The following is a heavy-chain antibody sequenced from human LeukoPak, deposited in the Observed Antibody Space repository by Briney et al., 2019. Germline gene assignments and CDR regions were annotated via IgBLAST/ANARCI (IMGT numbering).Heavy chain of an antibody. D-gene: IGHD4-17*01. Sequence: SQTLSLTCSVSGGSIGSGRYFWSWIRQHPGKGPEWIGYIYHSGNTYYSPSLKSRVTISMDTSENQFSLNLSSMTAADTAVYYCARGDGGSSTVPIYWFDSWGQGTLVTVSS. CDR1: GGSIGSGRYF. CDR2: IYHSGNT. V-gene: IGHV4-31*03. CDR3: ARGDGGSSTVPIYWFDS. J-gene: IGHJ5*01.